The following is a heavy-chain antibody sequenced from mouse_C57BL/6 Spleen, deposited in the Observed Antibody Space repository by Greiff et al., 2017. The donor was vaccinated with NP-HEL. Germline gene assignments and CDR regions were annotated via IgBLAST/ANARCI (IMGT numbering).Heavy chain of an antibody. Sequence: VQLQQSGAELVKPGASVTLSCTASGFNIKDYYMHWVKQRTEQGLEWIGRIDPEDGETKYAPKFQGKATITADTSSNTAYLQLSSLTSEDTAVYYCARRGYDYVGTWFAYWGQGTLVTVSA. V-gene: IGHV14-2*01. CDR2: IDPEDGET. D-gene: IGHD2-4*01. CDR1: GFNIKDYY. J-gene: IGHJ3*01. CDR3: ARRGYDYVGTWFAY.